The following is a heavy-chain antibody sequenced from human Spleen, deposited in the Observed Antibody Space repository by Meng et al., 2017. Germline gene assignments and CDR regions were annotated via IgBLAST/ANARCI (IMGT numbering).Heavy chain of an antibody. V-gene: IGHV4-34*01. CDR3: ARDAGDL. J-gene: IGHJ5*02. CDR2: IKHRGKT. CDR1: GVSLSGDY. Sequence: QVQLNQLVAVLLKPSETLSLTCAASGVSLSGDYWSCIRQPPGKGLEWIGEIKHRGKTTYNPSLKSRVTMSIDTSEKQFSLKLSSVTAADTAVYYCARDAGDLWGQGTLVTVSS.